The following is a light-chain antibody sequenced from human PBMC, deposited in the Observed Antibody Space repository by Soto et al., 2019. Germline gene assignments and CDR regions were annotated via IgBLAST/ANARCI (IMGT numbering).Light chain of an antibody. CDR2: RSN. Sequence: QSVLTQPPSASGTPGQRVTISCSGSSSNIGSNTVYWYQQLPGTAPKLLIYRSNQRPSGVPDRFSGSKSGTSASLAISGLRSEDEADYYCAAWDDSLSGQVFGTGTKV. J-gene: IGLJ1*01. CDR1: SSNIGSNT. CDR3: AAWDDSLSGQV. V-gene: IGLV1-47*01.